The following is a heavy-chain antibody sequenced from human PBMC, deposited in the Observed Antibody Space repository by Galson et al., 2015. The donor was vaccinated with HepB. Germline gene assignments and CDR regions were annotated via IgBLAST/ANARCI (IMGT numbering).Heavy chain of an antibody. D-gene: IGHD5-12*01. J-gene: IGHJ4*02. Sequence: SLRLSCAASGFTSGDYTMSWFRQAPGKGLEWVGSIRSKAYGGTTEYVASVKRRFTISRHDSKSIAYLQINSLETEDTAVYYCTGDRKGGYGPFDYWGQGTLVTVSS. V-gene: IGHV3-49*03. CDR2: IRSKAYGGTT. CDR3: TGDRKGGYGPFDY. CDR1: GFTSGDYT.